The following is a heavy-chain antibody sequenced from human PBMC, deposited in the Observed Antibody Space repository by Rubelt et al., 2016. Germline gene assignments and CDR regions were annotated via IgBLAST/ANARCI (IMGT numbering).Heavy chain of an antibody. Sequence: QVQLVESGGGVVQPGRSLRLSCAASGFTFSSYAMHWVRQAPGKGLEGVAVISYDGSNKYYADSVKGRFTISRDNSKNTLYLQMNSLRAEDTAVYYCARGITPADLDWGQGTLVTVSS. CDR2: ISYDGSNK. CDR1: GFTFSSYA. J-gene: IGHJ4*02. V-gene: IGHV3-30*04. D-gene: IGHD2-2*01. CDR3: ARGITPADLD.